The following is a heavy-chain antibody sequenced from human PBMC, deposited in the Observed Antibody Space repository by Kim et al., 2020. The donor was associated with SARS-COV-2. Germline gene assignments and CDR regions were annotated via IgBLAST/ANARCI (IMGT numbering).Heavy chain of an antibody. Sequence: GGSLRLSCAASGFTFSNAWMSWVRQAPGKGLEWVGRIKSKTDGGTTDYAAPVKGRFTISRDDSKNTLYLQMNSLKTEDTAVYYCTTDRFPERFLEWLSESYLWGRGTLVTVSS. D-gene: IGHD3-3*01. J-gene: IGHJ2*01. CDR1: GFTFSNAW. CDR3: TTDRFPERFLEWLSESYL. V-gene: IGHV3-15*01. CDR2: IKSKTDGGTT.